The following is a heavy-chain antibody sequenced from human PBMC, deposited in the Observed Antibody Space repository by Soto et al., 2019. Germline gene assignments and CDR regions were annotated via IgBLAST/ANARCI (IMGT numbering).Heavy chain of an antibody. J-gene: IGHJ4*02. CDR3: ARELATLATPLDF. V-gene: IGHV1-2*02. CDR1: GYIFSDYY. D-gene: IGHD3-3*02. CDR2: INPKTGAT. Sequence: QVQLVQSATEVEKPGASVKVSCKASGYIFSDYYIYWVRQAPGQRPEWMGWINPKTGATNYAPKFQGRVTLTRDTSIRTAYMELSSLRSDDTAVYYCARELATLATPLDFWGQGTLVTVSS.